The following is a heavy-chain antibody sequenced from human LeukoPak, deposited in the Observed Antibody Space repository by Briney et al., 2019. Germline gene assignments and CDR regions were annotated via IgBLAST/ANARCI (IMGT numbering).Heavy chain of an antibody. V-gene: IGHV4-4*02. CDR3: ARELETFDY. Sequence: SGTLSLTCAVSGGSISSPNWWSWVRQPPGKGLEWIGEINHSGSTNYNPSLKSRVTISVDTSKNQFSLKLSSVTAADTAVYYCARELETFDYWGQGTLVTVSS. J-gene: IGHJ4*02. D-gene: IGHD1-1*01. CDR2: INHSGST. CDR1: GGSISSPNW.